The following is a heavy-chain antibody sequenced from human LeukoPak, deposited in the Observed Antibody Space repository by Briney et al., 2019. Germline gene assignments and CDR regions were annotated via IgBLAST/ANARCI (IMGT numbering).Heavy chain of an antibody. J-gene: IGHJ3*02. D-gene: IGHD3-22*01. CDR1: GYTFTRYG. V-gene: IGHV1-18*01. CDR3: ARELYESSGYYYDVFDI. CDR2: ISGYNGNT. Sequence: GASVKVSCKASGYTFTRYGISWVRQAPGQGLEWMGWISGYNGNTNYAQKLQGRVTMTTDTSTSTAYMELRSLRSDDTAVYYCARELYESSGYYYDVFDIWGQGTMITVSS.